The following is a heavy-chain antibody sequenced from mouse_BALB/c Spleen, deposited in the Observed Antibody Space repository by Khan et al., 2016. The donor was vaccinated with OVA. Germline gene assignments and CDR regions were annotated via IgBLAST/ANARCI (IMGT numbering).Heavy chain of an antibody. CDR1: GYSITSDYA. J-gene: IGHJ2*01. V-gene: IGHV3-2*02. Sequence: VQLQQSGPGLVKPSQSLSLTCTVTGYSITSDYAWNWIRQFPGNKLEWMGYISYSGNTKYNPSLKSRISITRDTSKNQFFLQLKSVTTEDTATYYCARIYGGDFDYWGQGTTLTVSS. CDR3: ARIYGGDFDY. D-gene: IGHD1-1*01. CDR2: ISYSGNT.